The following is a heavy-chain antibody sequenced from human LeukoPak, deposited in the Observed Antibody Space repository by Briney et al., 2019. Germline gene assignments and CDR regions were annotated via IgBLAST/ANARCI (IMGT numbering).Heavy chain of an antibody. V-gene: IGHV1-2*02. CDR2: INPNSGGT. CDR3: ARDQRVRYFDWLLPTRPYFDY. J-gene: IGHJ4*02. D-gene: IGHD3-9*01. Sequence: ASVKVSCKTSGYTFTTYAISWVRQAPGQGLEWMGWINPNSGGTNYAQKFQGRVTMTRDTSISTAYMELSRLRSDDTAVYYCARDQRVRYFDWLLPTRPYFDYWGQGTLVTVSS. CDR1: GYTFTTYA.